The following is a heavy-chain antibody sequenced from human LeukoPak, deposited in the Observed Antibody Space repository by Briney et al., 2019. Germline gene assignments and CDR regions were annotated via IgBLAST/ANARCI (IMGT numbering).Heavy chain of an antibody. CDR2: TNPDGSEK. J-gene: IGHJ6*02. CDR3: VRWSGGTGSWVMDV. Sequence: GGSLRLSSEPSGFTFRFYWVTWVRQAPGKGLEWVANTNPDGSEKFYMDSVKGRFAISRDNTKNSMSLQMNRLRAEDTAVYYCVRWSGGTGSWVMDVWGQGTTV. CDR1: GFTFRFYW. V-gene: IGHV3-7*04. D-gene: IGHD3-10*01.